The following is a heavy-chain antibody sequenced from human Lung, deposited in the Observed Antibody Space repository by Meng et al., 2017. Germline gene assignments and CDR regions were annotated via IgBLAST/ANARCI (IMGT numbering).Heavy chain of an antibody. D-gene: IGHD3-16*02. Sequence: SETLSLTCTVSGASINNGDYYWSWIRQPAGKGLEWIGRIYTTGDTNYNPSRKNRVTISIDTSKNQFSLKLTSVTAADTAVYYCAKEGYDARLVLGEFSLVGYGMDVWGQGTTVTVSS. J-gene: IGHJ6*02. CDR2: IYTTGDT. CDR3: AKEGYDARLVLGEFSLVGYGMDV. V-gene: IGHV4-61*02. CDR1: GASINNGDYY.